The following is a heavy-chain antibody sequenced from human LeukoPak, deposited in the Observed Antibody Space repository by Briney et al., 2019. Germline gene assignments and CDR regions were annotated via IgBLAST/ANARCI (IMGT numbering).Heavy chain of an antibody. J-gene: IGHJ5*02. CDR2: ISGSGGST. V-gene: IGHV3-23*01. D-gene: IGHD6-19*01. CDR3: AKDSRKQWLVDWFDP. Sequence: PGGSLRLSCAASGLTFSSYAMSWVRQAPGKGLEWVSAISGSGGSTYYADSVKGRFTISRDNSKNTLYLQMNSLRAEDTAVYYCAKDSRKQWLVDWFDPWGQGTLVTVSS. CDR1: GLTFSSYA.